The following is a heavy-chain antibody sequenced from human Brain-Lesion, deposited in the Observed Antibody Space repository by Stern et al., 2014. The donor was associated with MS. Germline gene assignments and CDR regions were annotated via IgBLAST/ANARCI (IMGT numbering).Heavy chain of an antibody. CDR2: IYYTGNT. D-gene: IGHD2-15*01. Sequence: QVQLQESGPGLVKPSETLSLTCTVAGGSVSSTSYAWAWIRQPPGKGLEWIGTIYYTGNTYYSPSLKSRPPISLDPPKNQFSRKGRCGTAADTAVYYCAGEEDIRYCSGGSCTGNWFDPWGQGTLVTVSS. J-gene: IGHJ5*02. V-gene: IGHV4-39*01. CDR1: GGSVSSTSYA. CDR3: AGEEDIRYCSGGSCTGNWFDP.